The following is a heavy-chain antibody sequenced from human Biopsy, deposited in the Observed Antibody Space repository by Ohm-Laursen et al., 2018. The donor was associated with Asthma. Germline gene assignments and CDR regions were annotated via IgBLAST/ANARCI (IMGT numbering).Heavy chain of an antibody. CDR1: GVSIRSYY. CDR3: ASSLYGGIYGGGDPFDS. V-gene: IGHV4-59*12. Sequence: SETLSLTCTVSGVSIRSYYWTWIRQPPGKGLEWIGNIHYSGSTYSNPSLKSRVTISVDTSKNQFSLRLSSVTAADTAVYYCASSLYGGIYGGGDPFDSWGQGNRVTVSS. J-gene: IGHJ4*02. D-gene: IGHD4-23*01. CDR2: IHYSGST.